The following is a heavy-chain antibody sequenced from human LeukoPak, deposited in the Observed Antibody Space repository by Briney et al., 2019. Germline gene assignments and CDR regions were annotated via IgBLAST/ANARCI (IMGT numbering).Heavy chain of an antibody. V-gene: IGHV4-39*01. CDR1: AGSISSSSYY. Sequence: TSETLSLTCTASAGSISSSSYYLGWIRQPPGKGLEWIGSIYYSGSTYYNPSLKSRVTISVDTSKNQFSLKLSSVTADDTAVYYCASHDWVLVGRPGSYLIRDYWGQGTLVTVSS. D-gene: IGHD3-10*01. J-gene: IGHJ4*02. CDR2: IYYSGST. CDR3: ASHDWVLVGRPGSYLIRDY.